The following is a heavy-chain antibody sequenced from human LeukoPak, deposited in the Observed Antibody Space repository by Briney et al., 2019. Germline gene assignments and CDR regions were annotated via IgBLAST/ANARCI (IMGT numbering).Heavy chain of an antibody. D-gene: IGHD2-15*01. J-gene: IGHJ5*02. CDR3: TRGTLHLDT. Sequence: SETLSLTCAVSRFSISSGYYWGWIRQPPGKGLEWVATISHSGNTYFNPSLQSRVTVSLDTSKNQFSLNVTSVKAADTAMYYCTRGTLHLDTWGQGTLVIDSS. V-gene: IGHV4-38-2*01. CDR2: ISHSGNT. CDR1: RFSISSGYY.